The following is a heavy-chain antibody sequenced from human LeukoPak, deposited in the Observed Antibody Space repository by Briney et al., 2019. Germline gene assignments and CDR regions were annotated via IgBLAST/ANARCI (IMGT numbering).Heavy chain of an antibody. CDR2: INTYNGNA. CDR1: GYTFTTYG. CDR3: ARDCTSGNCYSDS. D-gene: IGHD2-8*01. J-gene: IGHJ4*02. V-gene: IGHV1-18*01. Sequence: GASVKVACKASGYTFTTYGISWVRQAPGQGREWMEWINTYNGNANSAQKFQDRVTMTRDTSTSTAYMDLRRLRSDDTAVYYCARDCTSGNCYSDSWGQGTLVTVSS.